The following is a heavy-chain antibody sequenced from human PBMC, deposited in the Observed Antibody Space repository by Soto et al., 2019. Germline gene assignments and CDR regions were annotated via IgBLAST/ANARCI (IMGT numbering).Heavy chain of an antibody. Sequence: SVKVSCKASGGTFSSYAISWVRQAPGQGLEWMGGIIPIFGTANYAQKFQGRVTITADESTSTAYMELSSLRSEDTAVYYCAREGVSISGVVHTYYFDYWGQGTLVTVSS. J-gene: IGHJ4*02. D-gene: IGHD3-3*01. CDR2: IIPIFGTA. V-gene: IGHV1-69*13. CDR1: GGTFSSYA. CDR3: AREGVSISGVVHTYYFDY.